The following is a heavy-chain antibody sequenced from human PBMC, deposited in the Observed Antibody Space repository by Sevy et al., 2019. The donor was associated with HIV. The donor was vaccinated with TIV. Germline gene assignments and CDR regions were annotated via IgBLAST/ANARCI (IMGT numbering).Heavy chain of an antibody. Sequence: GGSLRLSCTASGYTFAAFSFNWVRQAPGKGLEWLSYISTGTDYIYYADSAKGRITITRDDAKNSVYLEMKRLRDQDTALYYCVRRGVDAYNVYFDLWGQGTLVTVSS. V-gene: IGHV3-21*05. CDR3: VRRGVDAYNVYFDL. D-gene: IGHD3-10*01. CDR2: ISTGTDYI. J-gene: IGHJ4*02. CDR1: GYTFAAFS.